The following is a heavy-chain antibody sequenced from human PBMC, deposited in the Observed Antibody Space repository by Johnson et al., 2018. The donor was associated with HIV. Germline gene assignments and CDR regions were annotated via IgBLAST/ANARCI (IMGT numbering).Heavy chain of an antibody. D-gene: IGHD3-22*01. CDR2: INWNGGST. CDR3: TKTLGYDSSGYHDGFDI. J-gene: IGHJ3*02. V-gene: IGHV3-20*04. CDR1: GFTFDDYG. Sequence: VQLVESGGGVVRPGGSLRLSCAASGFTFDDYGMSWVRQAPGKGLEWVSGINWNGGSTDYGDSVKGRFTISRDNAKNSLYLQMNSLRDEDTALYYCTKTLGYDSSGYHDGFDIWGQGTLVTVSS.